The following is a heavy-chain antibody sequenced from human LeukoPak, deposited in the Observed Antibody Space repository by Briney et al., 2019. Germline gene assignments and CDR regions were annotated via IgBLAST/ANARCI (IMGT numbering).Heavy chain of an antibody. J-gene: IGHJ6*02. V-gene: IGHV1-46*01. Sequence: VASVKVSCKASGYTFTSYYMHWVRQAPGQGLEWMGIINPSGGSTSYAQKFQGRVTMTRDTSTSTVYMELSSLRSEDTAVYYCARDQDFGVVTTAPYYYYGTDVWGQGTTVTVSS. CDR3: ARDQDFGVVTTAPYYYYGTDV. D-gene: IGHD3-3*01. CDR2: INPSGGST. CDR1: GYTFTSYY.